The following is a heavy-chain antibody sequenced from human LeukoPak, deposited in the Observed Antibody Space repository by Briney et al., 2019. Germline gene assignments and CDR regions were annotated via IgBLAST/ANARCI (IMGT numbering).Heavy chain of an antibody. Sequence: GGSLRLSCAASGFTFSSYGMHWVRQAPGKGLEWVAVISYDGSNKYYADSVKGRFTISRGNSKNTLYLQMNSLRAEDTAVYYCAKIGTVTTPEGDYWGQGTLVTVSS. J-gene: IGHJ4*02. CDR2: ISYDGSNK. V-gene: IGHV3-30*18. D-gene: IGHD4-11*01. CDR3: AKIGTVTTPEGDY. CDR1: GFTFSSYG.